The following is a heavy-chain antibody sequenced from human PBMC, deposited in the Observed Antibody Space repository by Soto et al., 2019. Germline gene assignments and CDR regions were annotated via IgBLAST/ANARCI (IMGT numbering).Heavy chain of an antibody. V-gene: IGHV3-23*01. Sequence: GGSLRLSCAASGFTFSSYAMSWVRQAPGKGREWVSGIVGRGVSTYYADSVKGRLTIYRDNSNNTPYLQMNSLRAADTAVYYCAKTAAAGPYFDYWGQGTLVTVSS. J-gene: IGHJ4*02. D-gene: IGHD6-13*01. CDR2: IVGRGVST. CDR1: GFTFSSYA. CDR3: AKTAAAGPYFDY.